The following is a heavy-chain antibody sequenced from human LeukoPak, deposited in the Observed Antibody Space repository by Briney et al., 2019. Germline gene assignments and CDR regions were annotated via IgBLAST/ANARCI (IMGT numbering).Heavy chain of an antibody. J-gene: IGHJ4*02. D-gene: IGHD6-13*01. Sequence: SETLSLTCTVSGGSISGYYWSWIRQPPGKGVEWIGYRHYSGSTNYNPSLKSRVTISVDTSKNQFSLKLSSVTAADTAVYYCARHPGIAAAFDYWGQGTLVTVSS. V-gene: IGHV4-59*08. CDR2: RHYSGST. CDR3: ARHPGIAAAFDY. CDR1: GGSISGYY.